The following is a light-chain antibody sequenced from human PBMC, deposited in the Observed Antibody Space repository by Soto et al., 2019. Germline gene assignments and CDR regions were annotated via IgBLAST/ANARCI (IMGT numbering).Light chain of an antibody. J-gene: IGLJ1*01. CDR3: GSWDSSLSAYV. CDR2: DDN. Sequence: QSVLTHPPSISSAQGQWVTISWYGSSSNIGGNSVSWYQQLPGTAPKLLIYDDNKRPSGIPDRFSGSKSGTSATLGITGFQTGDEADYYCGSWDSSLSAYVFGNGTKGTVL. CDR1: SSNIGGNS. V-gene: IGLV1-51*01.